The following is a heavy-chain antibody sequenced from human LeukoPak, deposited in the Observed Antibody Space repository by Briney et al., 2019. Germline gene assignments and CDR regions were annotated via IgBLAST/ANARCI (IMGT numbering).Heavy chain of an antibody. CDR1: GFTFSSYE. CDR2: ISSSGSTI. CDR3: ASVTSSWFYFDY. V-gene: IGHV3-48*03. Sequence: GGSLRLSCAASGFTFSSYEMNGVRQAPGKGLEWVSYISSSGSTIYYADSVKGRFTISRDNAKNSLYLQMNSLRADDTAVYYCASVTSSWFYFDYWGQGTLVTVSS. D-gene: IGHD6-13*01. J-gene: IGHJ4*02.